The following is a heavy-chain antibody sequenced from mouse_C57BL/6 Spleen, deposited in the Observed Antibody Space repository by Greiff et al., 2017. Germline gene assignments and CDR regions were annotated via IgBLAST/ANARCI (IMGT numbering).Heavy chain of an antibody. Sequence: VKLQESGPELVKPGASVKISCKASGYTFTDYYINWVKQRPGQGLEWIGWIFPGSGSTYYNEQFKGKATLTVDKSSSTAYMLLSSLTSEDSAVYFCASKGAMDYWGQGTSVTVSS. CDR3: ASKGAMDY. V-gene: IGHV1-75*01. CDR2: IFPGSGST. CDR1: GYTFTDYY. J-gene: IGHJ4*01.